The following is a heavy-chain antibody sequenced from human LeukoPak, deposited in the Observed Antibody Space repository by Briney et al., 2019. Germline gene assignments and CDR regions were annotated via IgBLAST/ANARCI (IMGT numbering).Heavy chain of an antibody. Sequence: GGSLRLSCAASRFTFSSYAIHWVRHDPGKGLEWVAVISYGGSNKYYADSVKGRFTISRDNSKNTLYRQMNSLRAKDTAVYYCARVPSPSRAVRLYYYCYMDVWGKGTTVAVSS. D-gene: IGHD6-6*01. V-gene: IGHV3-30*01. CDR3: ARVPSPSRAVRLYYYCYMDV. CDR1: RFTFSSYA. CDR2: ISYGGSNK. J-gene: IGHJ6*03.